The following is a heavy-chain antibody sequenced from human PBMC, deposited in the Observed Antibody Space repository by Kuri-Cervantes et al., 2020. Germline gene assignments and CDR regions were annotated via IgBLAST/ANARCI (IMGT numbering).Heavy chain of an antibody. V-gene: IGHV4-61*01. CDR2: IFYSGST. J-gene: IGHJ4*02. CDR1: GGSVSSDNYY. Sequence: SETLSLTCTVSGGSVSSDNYYWSWIRQSPGKGLEWIGYIFYSGSTNYNPSLKSRVTISVDTSKNQFSLKLSSVTAADTAVYYCARVYVWGSYRSDYWGQGTLVTVSS. CDR3: ARVYVWGSYRSDY. D-gene: IGHD3-16*02.